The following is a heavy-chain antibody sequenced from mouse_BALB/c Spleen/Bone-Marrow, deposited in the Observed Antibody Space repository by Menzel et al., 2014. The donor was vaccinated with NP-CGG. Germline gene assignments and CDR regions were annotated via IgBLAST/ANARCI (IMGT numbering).Heavy chain of an antibody. CDR1: GYTFTSYW. CDR3: ARAGGYDGFAY. D-gene: IGHD2-2*01. V-gene: IGHV1S81*02. CDR2: INPSNGRA. J-gene: IGHJ3*01. Sequence: VKLQESGAELVKPGASVKLSCKAPGYTFTSYWMHWVKQRPGQGLEWIGEINPSNGRADYNEKFRSKATLTVDRSSSTAYMQRSSLTSEDSAVYYCARAGGYDGFAYWGQGTLVTVSA.